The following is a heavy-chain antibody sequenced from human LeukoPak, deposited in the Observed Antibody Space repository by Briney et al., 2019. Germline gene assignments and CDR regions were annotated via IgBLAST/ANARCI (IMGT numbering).Heavy chain of an antibody. CDR1: GVSISSDTCY. CDR2: MYNSGST. D-gene: IGHD2-21*01. V-gene: IGHV4-61*02. J-gene: IGHJ3*02. CDR3: VRERTMVGGADI. Sequence: KPSQTLSLTCTVSGVSISSDTCYWSWIRQPAGKGLEWIGRMYNSGSTNYNPSLKSRVTISVDTSNNQFSLRLSSVTAADTAVYYCVRERTMVGGADIWGQGTKVTVSS.